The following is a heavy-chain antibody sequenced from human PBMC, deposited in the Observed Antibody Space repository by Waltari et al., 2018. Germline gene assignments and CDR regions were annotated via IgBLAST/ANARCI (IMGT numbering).Heavy chain of an antibody. D-gene: IGHD2-2*01. Sequence: EVQLVQSGAEVKKPEQSLRISCEGSGYSFNSHWISWVRQMPRKGLAWLGRIDPSDSFRNYGPAFEGHVTISVDQSLRTAYLQWDSLKASDTAIYYCVRHRTTYPLKIDYWGQGTLVTVSS. CDR1: GYSFNSHW. J-gene: IGHJ4*02. V-gene: IGHV5-10-1*01. CDR3: VRHRTTYPLKIDY. CDR2: IDPSDSFR.